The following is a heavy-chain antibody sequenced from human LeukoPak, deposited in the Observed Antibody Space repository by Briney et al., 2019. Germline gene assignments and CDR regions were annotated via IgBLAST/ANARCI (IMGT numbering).Heavy chain of an antibody. CDR3: ARGGGIVVVPAATNWFDP. CDR1: GYTLTELS. CDR2: FDPEDGET. V-gene: IGHV1-24*01. D-gene: IGHD2-2*01. J-gene: IGHJ5*02. Sequence: ASVKVSCKVSGYTLTELSMHWVRQAPGKGLEWMGGFDPEDGETIYAQKFQGRVTMTEDTSTDTAYMELSSLRSEDTAVYYCARGGGIVVVPAATNWFDPWGQGTLVTVSS.